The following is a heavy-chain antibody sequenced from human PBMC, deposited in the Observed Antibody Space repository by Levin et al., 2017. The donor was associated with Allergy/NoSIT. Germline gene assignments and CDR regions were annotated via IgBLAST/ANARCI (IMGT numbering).Heavy chain of an antibody. Sequence: RGESLKISCAASGFTVSTNYMSWVRQAPGKGLEWVSAIYSGGSTYYADSVKGRFTISTDNSKNTLYLQMNSLRAEDTAVYYCARAPRSTSLSSIWAYYFDYWGQGTLVTVSS. CDR3: ARAPRSTSLSSIWAYYFDY. CDR1: GFTVSTNY. V-gene: IGHV3-53*01. D-gene: IGHD6-13*01. CDR2: IYSGGST. J-gene: IGHJ4*02.